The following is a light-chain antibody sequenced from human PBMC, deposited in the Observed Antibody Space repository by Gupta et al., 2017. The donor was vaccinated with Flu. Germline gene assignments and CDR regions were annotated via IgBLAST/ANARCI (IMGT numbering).Light chain of an antibody. J-gene: IGKJ4*01. Sequence: TINCKSSQSVLYSSNNKNYLAWYQQKPGQPPKLLIYWASTRESGVPDRFSGSGSGTDFTLTISSLQAEDVAVYYCQQYYSTPLTFGGGTKVEIK. V-gene: IGKV4-1*01. CDR2: WAS. CDR1: QSVLYSSNNKNY. CDR3: QQYYSTPLT.